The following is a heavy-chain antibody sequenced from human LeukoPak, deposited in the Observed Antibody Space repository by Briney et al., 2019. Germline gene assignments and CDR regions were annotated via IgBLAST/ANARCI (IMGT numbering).Heavy chain of an antibody. V-gene: IGHV3-74*01. CDR3: ARVPYGEGAFDI. D-gene: IGHD3-10*01. CDR1: GFTFSRYW. Sequence: GGSLRLSCAASGFTFSRYWMHWVRQAPGKGLVWVSRINSDGSSTSYADSVKGRFTISRDNAKNTLYLQMNSLRAEDTAVYYCARVPYGEGAFDIWGQGTMVTVSS. CDR2: INSDGSST. J-gene: IGHJ3*02.